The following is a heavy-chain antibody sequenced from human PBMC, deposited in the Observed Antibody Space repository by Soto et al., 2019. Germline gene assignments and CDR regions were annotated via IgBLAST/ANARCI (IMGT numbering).Heavy chain of an antibody. D-gene: IGHD6-13*01. Sequence: SQTLSLTCGISGDSVSSNNAVWSWIRQSPSGGLEWLGGTYYRSKWYGDYAVSVKSRITINSDSSKNQFSLHVNSVTPEDTAVYFCARGYSSTRSDNNYFDFWGQGTRVTVSS. CDR2: TYYRSKWYG. CDR3: ARGYSSTRSDNNYFDF. J-gene: IGHJ4*02. V-gene: IGHV6-1*01. CDR1: GDSVSSNNAV.